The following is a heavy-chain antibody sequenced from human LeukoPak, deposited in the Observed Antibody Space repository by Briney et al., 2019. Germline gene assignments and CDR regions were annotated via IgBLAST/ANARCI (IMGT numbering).Heavy chain of an antibody. V-gene: IGHV3-7*03. CDR2: IKTDGSEK. CDR3: ARDYTGYFP. D-gene: IGHD3-9*01. CDR1: GFTFSSYA. Sequence: GGSLRLSCAASGFTFSSYAMSWVRQAPGKGLEWVANIKTDGSEKYYVDSVKGRFTISRDNAKNSLYLQMNSLRAEDTAVYYCARDYTGYFPWGQGTLSSSPQ. J-gene: IGHJ5*02.